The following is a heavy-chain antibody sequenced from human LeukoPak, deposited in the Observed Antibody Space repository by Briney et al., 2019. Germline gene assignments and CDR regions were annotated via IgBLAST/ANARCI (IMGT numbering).Heavy chain of an antibody. CDR2: IHQDGGER. CDR1: GFTFSDYW. V-gene: IGHV3-7*01. Sequence: GGSLRLSCAASGFTFSDYWMSWVRQAPGKGPEWVANIHQDGGERYYVDSVKGRFTISRDNAKNSLYLQMDSLRAEDTAIYYCARDKVVGATYFDCWGQGILVTVSS. J-gene: IGHJ4*02. D-gene: IGHD1-26*01. CDR3: ARDKVVGATYFDC.